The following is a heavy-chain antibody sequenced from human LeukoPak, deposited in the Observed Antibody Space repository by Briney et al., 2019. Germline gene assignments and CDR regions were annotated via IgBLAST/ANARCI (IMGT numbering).Heavy chain of an antibody. V-gene: IGHV4-39*07. Sequence: SETLSLTCTVSGGSISSSRYYWGWVRQTPGKGLEWIARLSDSGSRYYNPSLRPRLIISVDTSNNQFSLKLSSVTAADTAVYYCAAMYTSSHSWGQGTLVIVS. CDR2: LSDSGSR. CDR3: AAMYTSSHS. J-gene: IGHJ5*02. CDR1: GGSISSSRYY. D-gene: IGHD6-6*01.